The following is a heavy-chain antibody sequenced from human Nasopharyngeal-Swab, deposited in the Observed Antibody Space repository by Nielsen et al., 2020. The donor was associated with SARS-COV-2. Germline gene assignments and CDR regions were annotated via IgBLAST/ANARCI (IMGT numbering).Heavy chain of an antibody. CDR3: TREWGN. D-gene: IGHD1-26*01. J-gene: IGHJ4*02. Sequence: QTLSLTCAASGFTFSSYAMSWFRQAPGKGLEWVGFIRSKAYGGTTEYAASVKGRFTISRDDSKSIAYLQMNSLKTEDTAVYYCTREWGNWGQGTLVTVSS. CDR1: GFTFSSYA. V-gene: IGHV3-49*03. CDR2: IRSKAYGGTT.